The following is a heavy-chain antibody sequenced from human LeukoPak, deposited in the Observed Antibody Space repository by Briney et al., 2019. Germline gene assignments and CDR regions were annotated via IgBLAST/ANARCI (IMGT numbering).Heavy chain of an antibody. CDR3: TTEDYDFWSGYYEGLFDY. J-gene: IGHJ4*02. Sequence: GGSLRLSCAASGFTFSNAWMNWVRQAPGKGLEWVGRIKSKTDGGTTDYAAPVKGRFTISRDDSKNTLYLQMNSLRTEDTAVYYCTTEDYDFWSGYYEGLFDYWGQGTLVTVSS. D-gene: IGHD3-3*01. V-gene: IGHV3-15*07. CDR2: IKSKTDGGTT. CDR1: GFTFSNAW.